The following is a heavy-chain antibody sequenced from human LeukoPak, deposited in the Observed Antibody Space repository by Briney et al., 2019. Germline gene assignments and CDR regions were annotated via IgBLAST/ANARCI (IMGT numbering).Heavy chain of an antibody. J-gene: IGHJ4*02. CDR1: GGTFSSYT. D-gene: IGHD3-3*01. CDR2: IIPILGIA. Sequence: SVKVSCKASGGTFSSYTISWVRQAPGQGLEWMGRIIPILGIANYAQKFQGRVTITADKSTSTAYMELSSLRSEDTAVYYCARGWSGYSFDHWGQGTLVTVSS. V-gene: IGHV1-69*02. CDR3: ARGWSGYSFDH.